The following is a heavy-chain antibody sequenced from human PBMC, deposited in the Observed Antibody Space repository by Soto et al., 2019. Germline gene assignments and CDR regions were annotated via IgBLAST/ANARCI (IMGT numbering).Heavy chain of an antibody. V-gene: IGHV1-18*01. CDR3: ARDLCSGGSCYGDNWFDP. D-gene: IGHD2-15*01. Sequence: GASVKVSCKASGYTFTSYGISWVRQAPGQGLEWMRWISAYNGNTNYAQKLQGRVTMTTDTSTSTAYMELRSLRSDDTAVYYCARDLCSGGSCYGDNWFDPWGQGTLVTVSS. CDR1: GYTFTSYG. CDR2: ISAYNGNT. J-gene: IGHJ5*02.